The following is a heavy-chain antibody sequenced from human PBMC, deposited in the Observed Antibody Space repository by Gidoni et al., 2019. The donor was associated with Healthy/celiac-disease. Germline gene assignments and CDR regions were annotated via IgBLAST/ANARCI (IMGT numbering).Heavy chain of an antibody. J-gene: IGHJ5*02. CDR1: GFTFDVYA. Sequence: EVQLVESGGGLVQPGRSLRLSCAASGFTFDVYAMHWVRQAPGKGLEWVSGISWNSGSIGYADSVKGRFTISRDNAKNSLYLQMNSLRAEDTALYYCAKDKYGSSWYGADNWFDPWGQGTLVTVSS. V-gene: IGHV3-9*01. CDR2: ISWNSGSI. D-gene: IGHD6-13*01. CDR3: AKDKYGSSWYGADNWFDP.